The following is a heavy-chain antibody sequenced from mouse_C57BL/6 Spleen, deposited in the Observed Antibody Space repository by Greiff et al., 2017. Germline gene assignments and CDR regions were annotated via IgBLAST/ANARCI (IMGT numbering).Heavy chain of an antibody. CDR3: AKYGSSYHYFDY. D-gene: IGHD1-1*01. J-gene: IGHJ2*01. Sequence: DVMLVESGGGLVKPGGSLKLSCAASGFTFSSYAMSWVRQTPEKRLEWAATLSDGGSYTYYPDNVKGRFTISRDNAKNNLYLQMSHLKSEDTALYYCAKYGSSYHYFDYWGQGTTLTVSS. V-gene: IGHV5-4*03. CDR1: GFTFSSYA. CDR2: LSDGGSYT.